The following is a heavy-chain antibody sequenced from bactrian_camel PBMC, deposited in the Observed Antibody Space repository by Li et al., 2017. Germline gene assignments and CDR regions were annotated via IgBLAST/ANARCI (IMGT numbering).Heavy chain of an antibody. CDR2: ISPGSGTT. CDR1: GSAYSSNY. Sequence: VQLVESGGGLVQPGGSLRRSCAASGSAYSSNYMGWFRRAPGEQREGVAAISPGSGTTYYGDSVKGRFTISKDNAKNTVYLQMHSLKPEDTDMYYCAAFGGVVTTATGFRGRLYWYWGQGTQVTVS. J-gene: IGHJ4*01. CDR3: AAFGGVVTTATGFRGRLYWY. V-gene: IGHV3S40*01. D-gene: IGHD2*01.